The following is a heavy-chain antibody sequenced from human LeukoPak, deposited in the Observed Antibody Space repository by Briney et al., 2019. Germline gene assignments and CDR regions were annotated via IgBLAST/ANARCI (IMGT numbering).Heavy chain of an antibody. Sequence: GKGLEWIGRIYTSGSTNYNPSLKSRVTISVDTSKNQFSLKLSSVTAADTAVYYCASDFSYWGQGILVTVSS. V-gene: IGHV4-61*02. J-gene: IGHJ4*02. CDR3: ASDFSY. CDR2: IYTSGST.